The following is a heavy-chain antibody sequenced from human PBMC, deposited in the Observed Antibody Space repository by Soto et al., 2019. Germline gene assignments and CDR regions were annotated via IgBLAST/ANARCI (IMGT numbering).Heavy chain of an antibody. CDR3: AALAAAGTALNWFDP. D-gene: IGHD6-13*01. Sequence: TLSLTCAVYGGSFSGYYWSWIRQPPGKGLEWIGEINHSGSTNYNPSLKSRVTISVDTSKNQFSLKLSSVTAADTAVYYCAALAAAGTALNWFDPWGQGTLVTVSS. CDR2: INHSGST. V-gene: IGHV4-34*01. J-gene: IGHJ5*02. CDR1: GGSFSGYY.